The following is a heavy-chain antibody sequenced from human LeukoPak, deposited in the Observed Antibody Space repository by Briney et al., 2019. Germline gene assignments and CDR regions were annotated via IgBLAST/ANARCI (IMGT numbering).Heavy chain of an antibody. J-gene: IGHJ3*02. CDR2: ISSSSSYI. Sequence: GGSLRLSCAASGFTFSSYSMNWVRQAPGKGLEWVSSISSSSSYIYYADSVKGRFTISRDNAKNSLYLQMNSLRAEDTAVYYCARGRPNYGGNSGEAFDIWGQGTMVTVSS. V-gene: IGHV3-21*01. CDR1: GFTFSSYS. CDR3: ARGRPNYGGNSGEAFDI. D-gene: IGHD4-23*01.